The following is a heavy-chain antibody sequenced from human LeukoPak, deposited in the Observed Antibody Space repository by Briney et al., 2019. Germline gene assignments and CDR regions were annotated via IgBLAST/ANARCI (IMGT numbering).Heavy chain of an antibody. Sequence: GGSLRVSCAASGFTLSGNYMSWVRQAPGKGLEWVSIIYSGDSTYYADSVKGRFTISRDNSKNTLYLQMNSLRAEDTAVYYCAIVLWEKDGLIGALDIWGQGTMVTVSS. V-gene: IGHV3-66*01. D-gene: IGHD1-26*01. J-gene: IGHJ3*02. CDR3: AIVLWEKDGLIGALDI. CDR2: IYSGDST. CDR1: GFTLSGNY.